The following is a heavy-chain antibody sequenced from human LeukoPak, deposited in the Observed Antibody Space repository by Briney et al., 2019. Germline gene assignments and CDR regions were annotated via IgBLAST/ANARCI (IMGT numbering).Heavy chain of an antibody. D-gene: IGHD3-10*01. CDR1: GFTFSSYS. CDR2: ISSSSSYI. V-gene: IGHV3-21*04. J-gene: IGHJ4*02. CDR3: AKDGGVWFGESNDY. Sequence: GGSLRLSCAASGFTFSSYSMNWVRQAPGKGLEWVSSISSSSSYIYYADSVKGRFTISRDNAKNSLYLQMNSLRAEDTAVYYCAKDGGVWFGESNDYWGQGTLVTVSS.